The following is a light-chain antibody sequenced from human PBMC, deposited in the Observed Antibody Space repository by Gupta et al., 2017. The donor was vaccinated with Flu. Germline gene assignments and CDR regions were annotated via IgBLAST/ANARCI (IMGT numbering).Light chain of an antibody. CDR2: ESN. CDR1: SSNIGNNN. CDR3: ATWDSSMSVGV. Sequence: KVTISCSGTSSNIGNNNVFWYQLLPATAPKLLIYESNKRPSGTPDRFSGSMSGTSATLATTGLQTGEEADYYCATWDSSMSVGVFGGGTKLTVL. V-gene: IGLV1-51*02. J-gene: IGLJ3*02.